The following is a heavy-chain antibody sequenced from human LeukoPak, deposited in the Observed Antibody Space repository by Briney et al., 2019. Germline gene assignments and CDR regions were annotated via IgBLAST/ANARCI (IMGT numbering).Heavy chain of an antibody. V-gene: IGHV4-39*07. CDR1: GASISSSSYY. J-gene: IGHJ3*02. Sequence: SETLSLTCTVSGASISSSSYYWGWIRQPPGEGLEYIGGIYYSGITYYSPSLKSRVTISLDTSKNQFSLQLNSVTPEDTAVYYCARSISAAVPDAFDIWGQGTMVTVSS. CDR3: ARSISAAVPDAFDI. CDR2: IYYSGIT. D-gene: IGHD6-13*01.